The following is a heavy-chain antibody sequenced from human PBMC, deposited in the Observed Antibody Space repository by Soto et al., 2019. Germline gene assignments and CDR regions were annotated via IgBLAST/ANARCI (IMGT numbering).Heavy chain of an antibody. CDR1: GFTFSDYY. D-gene: IGHD5-12*01. CDR3: ARRDGYNFNSFDY. Sequence: RRLSCAASGFTFSDYYMSWIRQAPGKGLEWVSYISSSSSYTNYADSVKGRFTISRDNAKNSLYLQMNSLRAEDTAVYYCARRDGYNFNSFDYWGQGTLVTVSS. V-gene: IGHV3-11*06. J-gene: IGHJ4*02. CDR2: ISSSSSYT.